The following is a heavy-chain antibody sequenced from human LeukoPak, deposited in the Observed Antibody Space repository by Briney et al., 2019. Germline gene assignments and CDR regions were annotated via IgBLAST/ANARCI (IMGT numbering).Heavy chain of an antibody. Sequence: SVKVSCKASGGTFSSYAISWVRQAPGQGLRWMGGIIPMFGTPNNAQKFQGRVTITADESTNTAYMELSSLRSEDTAVYYCARGPYFLPHAFDIWGQGTMVTVSS. V-gene: IGHV1-69*13. J-gene: IGHJ3*02. CDR3: ARGPYFLPHAFDI. CDR2: IIPMFGTP. D-gene: IGHD2/OR15-2a*01. CDR1: GGTFSSYA.